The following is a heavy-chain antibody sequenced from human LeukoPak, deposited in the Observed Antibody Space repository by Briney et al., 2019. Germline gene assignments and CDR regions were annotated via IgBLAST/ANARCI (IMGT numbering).Heavy chain of an antibody. CDR2: IYSGGST. CDR3: ASAMWYYDFWSGYYNDYYYYGMDV. Sequence: PGGSLRLSCAASGFTVSSNFMSWVRQAPGKGLEWVSVIYSGGSTYYADSVKGRFTIPRDNSKNTLYLQMNSLRAEDTAVYYCASAMWYYDFWSGYYNDYYYYGMDVWGQGTTVTVSS. V-gene: IGHV3-53*01. J-gene: IGHJ6*02. CDR1: GFTVSSNF. D-gene: IGHD3-3*01.